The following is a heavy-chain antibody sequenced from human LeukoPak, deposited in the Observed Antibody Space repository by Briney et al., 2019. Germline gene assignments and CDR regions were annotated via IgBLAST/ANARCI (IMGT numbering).Heavy chain of an antibody. CDR1: GFTFDDYG. D-gene: IGHD1-26*01. Sequence: PGGSLRLSCAASGFTFDDYGMHWVRQAPGKGLEWVSLISWDGGSPFYADSVKGRFTISRDNSKNSLYLQMNSLRAEDTALYYCAKDIGGGSYFDYWGQGTLVIVSS. CDR2: ISWDGGSP. CDR3: AKDIGGGSYFDY. V-gene: IGHV3-43D*03. J-gene: IGHJ4*02.